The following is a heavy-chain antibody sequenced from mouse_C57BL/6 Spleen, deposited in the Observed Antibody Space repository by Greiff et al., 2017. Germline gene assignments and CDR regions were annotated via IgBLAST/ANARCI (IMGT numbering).Heavy chain of an antibody. V-gene: IGHV1-15*01. Sequence: QVQLQQSGAELVRPGASVTLSCKASGYTFTDYEMHWVKQTPVHGLEWIGAIDPETGGTAYNQKFKGKAILTADKSSSTAYMELRSLTSGDSAVYYCTRNGYYYWGQGTTRPVSS. J-gene: IGHJ2*01. D-gene: IGHD2-3*01. CDR2: IDPETGGT. CDR3: TRNGYYY. CDR1: GYTFTDYE.